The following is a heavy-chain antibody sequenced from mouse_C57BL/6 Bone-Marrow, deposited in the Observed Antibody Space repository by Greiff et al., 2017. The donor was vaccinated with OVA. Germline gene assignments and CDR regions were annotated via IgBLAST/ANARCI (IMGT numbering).Heavy chain of an antibody. V-gene: IGHV14-4*01. Sequence: EVKLQESGAELVRPGASVKLSCTASGFNIKDDYMHWVKQRPEQGLEWIGWIDPENGDTEYASKFQGKATITADTSSNTAYLQLSSLTSEDSAVYYCARLGVVATNDYWGQGTTLTVSS. CDR2: IDPENGDT. J-gene: IGHJ2*01. CDR1: GFNIKDDY. CDR3: ARLGVVATNDY. D-gene: IGHD1-1*01.